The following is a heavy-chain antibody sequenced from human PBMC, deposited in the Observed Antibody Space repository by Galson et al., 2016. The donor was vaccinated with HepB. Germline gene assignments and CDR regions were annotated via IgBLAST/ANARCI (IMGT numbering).Heavy chain of an antibody. D-gene: IGHD4-23*01. J-gene: IGHJ6*02. CDR1: GFSITNYG. CDR3: ARYSDYRGEYYFFGMDV. CDR2: IWYDGSNK. Sequence: SLRLSCAASGFSITNYGLHWVRQAPGKGLGWVAIIWYDGSNKYYADSVRGRVTISRDNSKNTLYLQMNSLRAEDTAVYYCARYSDYRGEYYFFGMDVWGQGTMVTVSS. V-gene: IGHV3-33*01.